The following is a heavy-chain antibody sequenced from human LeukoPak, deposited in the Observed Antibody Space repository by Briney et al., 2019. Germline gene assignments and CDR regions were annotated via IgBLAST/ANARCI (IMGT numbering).Heavy chain of an antibody. V-gene: IGHV1-2*02. CDR1: GYTFTDYY. CDR2: INPNSGGT. CDR3: ARDRDWGQDY. J-gene: IGHJ4*02. Sequence: GASVKVSCKASGYTFTDYYILWVRQAPGQGLEWMGWINPNSGGTNHAQKFQGRVTMTRDASISTAYMELSRLISDDTAVYYCARDRDWGQDYWGQGTLVTVSS. D-gene: IGHD7-27*01.